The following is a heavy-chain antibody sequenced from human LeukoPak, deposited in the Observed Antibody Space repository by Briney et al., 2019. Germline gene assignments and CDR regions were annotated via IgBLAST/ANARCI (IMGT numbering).Heavy chain of an antibody. CDR3: AKDSHGMDV. CDR2: VSYDGSNK. CDR1: GFTFSDYD. J-gene: IGHJ6*02. Sequence: GGSLRLSCAASGFTFSDYDMHWVRQAPGKGLEWVAVVSYDGSNKYYAESVKGRFTISRENSKNTVYLQMNSLRGEDTAVYYCAKDSHGMDVWGQGTTVTVSS. V-gene: IGHV3-30*18.